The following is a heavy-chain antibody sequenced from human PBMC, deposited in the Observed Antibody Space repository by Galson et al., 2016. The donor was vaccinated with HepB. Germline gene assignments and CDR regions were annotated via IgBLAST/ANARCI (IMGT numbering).Heavy chain of an antibody. Sequence: SVKVSCKVSGGTFSTYALTWLRQAPGQGLEWMGAINPNFDAPNYAQKFQGRVTITTDESATTAYMELSNLSSEDTAIYYGAADYRFLEWLLTMDVWGQGTTVVVSS. CDR2: INPNFDAP. CDR3: AADYRFLEWLLTMDV. J-gene: IGHJ6*02. V-gene: IGHV1-69*05. D-gene: IGHD3-3*01. CDR1: GGTFSTYA.